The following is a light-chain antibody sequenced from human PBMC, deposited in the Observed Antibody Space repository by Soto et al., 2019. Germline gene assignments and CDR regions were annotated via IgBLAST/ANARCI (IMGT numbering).Light chain of an antibody. CDR3: QQYKSYKT. CDR2: DAS. CDR1: QTISSG. V-gene: IGKV1-5*01. J-gene: IGKJ1*01. Sequence: DIPMTQSPSTLSASVGDRVTITCRASQTISSGLAWYQQKPGKAPKVLIYDASTLESGAPSRFSGSGSGTEFTLTTSSLQPDDFATYFCQQYKSYKTFGQGTKVEI.